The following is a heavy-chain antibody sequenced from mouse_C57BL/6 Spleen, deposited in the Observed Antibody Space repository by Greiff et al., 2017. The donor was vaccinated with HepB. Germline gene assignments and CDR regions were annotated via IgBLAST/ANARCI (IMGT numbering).Heavy chain of an antibody. Sequence: VQLQQSGPELVKHGASVKISCKASGYAFSSSWMNWVKQRPGKGLEWIGRIYPGDGDTNYNGKFKGKATLTADKSSSTAYMQLSSLTSEDSAVYFCARDYGSSYNYAMDYWGQGTSVTVSS. J-gene: IGHJ4*01. V-gene: IGHV1-82*01. D-gene: IGHD1-1*01. CDR2: IYPGDGDT. CDR3: ARDYGSSYNYAMDY. CDR1: GYAFSSSW.